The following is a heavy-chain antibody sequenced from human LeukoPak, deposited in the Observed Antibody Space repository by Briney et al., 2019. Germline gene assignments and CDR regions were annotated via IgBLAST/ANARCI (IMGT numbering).Heavy chain of an antibody. CDR3: ARDRDGYKYYFDY. V-gene: IGHV3-33*01. D-gene: IGHD5-24*01. Sequence: GGSLRLSCAASGFTFSSYGMQWVRRAPGKGLEWVAVIWYDGSSKYYADSVKGRFTISRDNSKNTLYLQMDSLTAEDTAVYYCARDRDGYKYYFDYWGQGTLVTVSS. J-gene: IGHJ4*02. CDR1: GFTFSSYG. CDR2: IWYDGSSK.